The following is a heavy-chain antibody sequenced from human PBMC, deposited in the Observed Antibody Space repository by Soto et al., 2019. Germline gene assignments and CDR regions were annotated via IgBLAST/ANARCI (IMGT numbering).Heavy chain of an antibody. Sequence: QVQLQQWGAGLVKPVETLSLSCAVYGQSFSGHSWAWIRQPPGKGLEWIGEINESGSTYYNPSLKSRVTISTDTSKNQFSLKLSSVSAADTATYFCARGSGIVALPGELEDVKYDYWGQGTLVNVSS. V-gene: IGHV4-34*01. CDR2: INESGST. J-gene: IGHJ4*02. CDR3: ARGSGIVALPGELEDVKYDY. CDR1: GQSFSGHS. D-gene: IGHD1-1*01.